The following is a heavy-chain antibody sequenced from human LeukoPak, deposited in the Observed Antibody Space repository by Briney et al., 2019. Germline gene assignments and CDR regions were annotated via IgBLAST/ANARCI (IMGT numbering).Heavy chain of an antibody. CDR3: ARVPFL. CDR2: ISWNSGSI. CDR1: GFTFDDYA. V-gene: IGHV3-9*01. Sequence: GGSLRLSCAASGFTFDDYAMHWVRQAPGKGLEWVSGISWNSGSIGYADSVKGRFTISRDNAKNSLYLQMNSLRAEDTAVYYCARVPFLWGQGTMVTVSS. J-gene: IGHJ3*01.